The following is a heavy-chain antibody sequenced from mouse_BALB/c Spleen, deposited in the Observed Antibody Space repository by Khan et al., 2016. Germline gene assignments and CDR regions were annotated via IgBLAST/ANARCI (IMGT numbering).Heavy chain of an antibody. CDR2: INSNGGST. CDR1: GFTFSSYG. J-gene: IGHJ4*01. Sequence: EVELVESGVGLVQPGGSLKLSCAASGFTFSSYGMSWVRQTPDKRLELVATINSNGGSTYYPDRVKGRFTISRDNAKNTLYLQMSSLKSEDTAMCYCAGCCTTVVSAVYYWRQGSLVAVSS. V-gene: IGHV5-6-3*01. CDR3: AGCCTTVVSAVYY. D-gene: IGHD1-1*01.